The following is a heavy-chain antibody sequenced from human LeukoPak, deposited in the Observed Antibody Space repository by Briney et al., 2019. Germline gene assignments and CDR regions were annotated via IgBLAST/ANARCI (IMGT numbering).Heavy chain of an antibody. Sequence: GGSLRLSCAASGFTFSGYWMSWVRQAPGKGLEWVANIKEGGSQKYYVDSVKGRFTISRDNAKNSLYLQMNSLRAEDTAVYYCARDHGDYRFFDSWGQGTLVTVSS. J-gene: IGHJ4*02. CDR3: ARDHGDYRFFDS. D-gene: IGHD4-17*01. CDR1: GFTFSGYW. CDR2: IKEGGSQK. V-gene: IGHV3-7*04.